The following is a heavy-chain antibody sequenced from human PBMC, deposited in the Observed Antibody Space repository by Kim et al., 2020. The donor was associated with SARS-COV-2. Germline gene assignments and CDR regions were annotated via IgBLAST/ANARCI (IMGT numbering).Heavy chain of an antibody. V-gene: IGHV1-8*01. D-gene: IGHD6-13*01. CDR3: ARGRISQQQLRY. Sequence: GYAQKFQGRVTMTRNTSISTAYMELSSLRSEDTAVYYCARGRISQQQLRYWGQGTLVTVSS. J-gene: IGHJ4*02.